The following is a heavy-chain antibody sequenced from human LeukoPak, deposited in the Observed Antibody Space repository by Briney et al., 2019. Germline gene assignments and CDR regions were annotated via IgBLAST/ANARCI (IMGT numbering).Heavy chain of an antibody. Sequence: GGSLRLSCAASGFTFSSYAMSWVRQAPGKGLEWVSAISGSGGSTYYADSVKGRFTISRDNTKNSLVLQMNSLRAEDTAIYYCARGSGHDRVYYYGMDVWGQGTTVTVSS. CDR2: ISGSGGST. CDR1: GFTFSSYA. V-gene: IGHV3-23*01. CDR3: ARGSGHDRVYYYGMDV. D-gene: IGHD5-12*01. J-gene: IGHJ6*02.